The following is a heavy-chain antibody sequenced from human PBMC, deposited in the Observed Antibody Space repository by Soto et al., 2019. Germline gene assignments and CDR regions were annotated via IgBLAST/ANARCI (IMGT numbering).Heavy chain of an antibody. CDR3: AKGHSEYPRTSFNFDF. Sequence: EVQLVESGGGLVQPGRSLRLSCAASGFTFDDYAMHWVRQAPGKGLEWVSGISWNSGSVGYAESVKGRFTISRDNARNSLYLQMNSPRAADTALYYCAKGHSEYPRTSFNFDFWGQGTLITVSS. V-gene: IGHV3-9*01. CDR2: ISWNSGSV. CDR1: GFTFDDYA. D-gene: IGHD6-6*01. J-gene: IGHJ4*02.